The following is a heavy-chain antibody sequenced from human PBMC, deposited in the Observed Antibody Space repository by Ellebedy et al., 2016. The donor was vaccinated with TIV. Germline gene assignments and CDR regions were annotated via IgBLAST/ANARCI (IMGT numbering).Heavy chain of an antibody. V-gene: IGHV3-21*01. Sequence: GESLKISXADSGFTFSNYSMNWVRQAPGKGLEWVSSISSSSSYIYYADSVKGRFIISRDNAKNSLYLQMNSLRAEDTAGYYCARDTSRNYDILTGYYTPYYYGMDVWGQGTTVTVSS. CDR1: GFTFSNYS. J-gene: IGHJ6*02. CDR2: ISSSSSYI. CDR3: ARDTSRNYDILTGYYTPYYYGMDV. D-gene: IGHD3-9*01.